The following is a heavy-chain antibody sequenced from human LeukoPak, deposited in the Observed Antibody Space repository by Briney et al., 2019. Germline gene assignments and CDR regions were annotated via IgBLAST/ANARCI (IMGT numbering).Heavy chain of an antibody. D-gene: IGHD4-23*01. CDR2: ISYDGSNK. CDR3: AKDRNYGGNSGPFDY. J-gene: IGHJ4*02. V-gene: IGHV3-30*18. Sequence: GGSLRLSCAASGFTFSSYGMHWVRQASGKGLEWVAVISYDGSNKYYADSVKGRFTISRDNSKNTLYLQMNSLRAEDTAVYYCAKDRNYGGNSGPFDYWGQGTLVTVSS. CDR1: GFTFSSYG.